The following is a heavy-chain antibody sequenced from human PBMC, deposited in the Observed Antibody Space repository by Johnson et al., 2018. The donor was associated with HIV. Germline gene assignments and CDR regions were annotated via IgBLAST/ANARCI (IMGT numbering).Heavy chain of an antibody. D-gene: IGHD3-9*01. CDR2: ISSSGRTI. Sequence: QVQLVESVGGLVKPGGSLRLSCIASGFASGFTFSDYYMTWIRQAPGKGLEWVSYISSSGRTIRYEDSVKGRFTISRDNAKNSLYLQMNSLRAEDTAVYYCAREEGNDILTRGDAFDIWGQGTMVTVSS. J-gene: IGHJ3*02. V-gene: IGHV3-11*04. CDR3: AREEGNDILTRGDAFDI. CDR1: GFTFSDYY.